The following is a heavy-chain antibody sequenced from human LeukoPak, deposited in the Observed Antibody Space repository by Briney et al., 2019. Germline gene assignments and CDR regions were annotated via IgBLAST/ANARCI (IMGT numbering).Heavy chain of an antibody. CDR3: ARASRYDIWTGYPY. J-gene: IGHJ4*02. Sequence: ASVKVSCKASGYTFTGYYMHWVRQAPGQGLEWMGWINANSGGTNYAQKFQGRVTMTRDTSISTAYMELSRLRSDDTAVYYCARASRYDIWTGYPYWGQGTLVTVSP. CDR1: GYTFTGYY. D-gene: IGHD3-9*01. CDR2: INANSGGT. V-gene: IGHV1-2*02.